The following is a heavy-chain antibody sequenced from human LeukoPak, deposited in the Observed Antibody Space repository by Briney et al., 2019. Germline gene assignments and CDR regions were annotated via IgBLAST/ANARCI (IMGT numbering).Heavy chain of an antibody. CDR3: AKVRLLWFRELLFSPDFDY. J-gene: IGHJ4*02. V-gene: IGHV3-23*01. CDR1: GFTFSSYA. CDR2: ISGSGGST. D-gene: IGHD3-10*01. Sequence: PGGSLRLSCAASGFTFSSYAMSWVRQAPGKGLEWVSAISGSGGSTYYADSVKGRFTISRDNSKNTLYLQMNSLRAEDTAVYYCAKVRLLWFRELLFSPDFDYWGQGTLVTVSS.